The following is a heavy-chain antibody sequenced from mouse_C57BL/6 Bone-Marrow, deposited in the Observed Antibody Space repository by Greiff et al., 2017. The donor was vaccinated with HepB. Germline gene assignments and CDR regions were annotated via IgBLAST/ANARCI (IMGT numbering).Heavy chain of an antibody. CDR1: GYTFTSYW. Sequence: QVQLQQPGAELVRPGTSVKVSCKASGYTFTSYWMHWVKQRPGQGLEWIGVIDPSDSYTNYNQKFKGKATLTVDTSSSPAYMQLSSLTSEDSAVYYCARRHYGSSYFARDYGGQGTSVTVSS. J-gene: IGHJ4*01. CDR3: ARRHYGSSYFARDY. D-gene: IGHD1-1*01. CDR2: IDPSDSYT. V-gene: IGHV1-59*01.